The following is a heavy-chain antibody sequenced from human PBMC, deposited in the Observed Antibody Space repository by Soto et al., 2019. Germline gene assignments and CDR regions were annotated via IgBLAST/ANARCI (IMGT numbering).Heavy chain of an antibody. CDR1: GFTCSSYD. D-gene: IGHD2-8*02. J-gene: IGHJ3*02. V-gene: IGHV3-23*01. CDR2: ILVGGST. Sequence: HPGGSLRLSCAASGFTCSSYDMSWVRQAPGKGLEWVSTILVGGSTYYADSVKGRFTISRDNSKNTLYLQMNSLTAGDTAVYYCAKATATGGGAFDICGQGTMVTVSS. CDR3: AKATATGGGAFDI.